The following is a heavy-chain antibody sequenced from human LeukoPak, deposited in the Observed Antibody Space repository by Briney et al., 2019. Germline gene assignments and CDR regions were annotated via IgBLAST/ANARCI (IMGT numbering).Heavy chain of an antibody. V-gene: IGHV1-2*02. CDR1: GYTFTDYY. D-gene: IGHD2-2*01. J-gene: IGHJ5*02. CDR3: ARVGYCSTTSCSPTRWFDP. Sequence: GASVKVSCKASGYTFTDYYMHWVRQAPGQGLEWMGWINSNSGGTSYAQKFQGRVTMTRDTSISTAYMELRGLRSDDTAVYYCARVGYCSTTSCSPTRWFDPWGQGTLVTVSS. CDR2: INSNSGGT.